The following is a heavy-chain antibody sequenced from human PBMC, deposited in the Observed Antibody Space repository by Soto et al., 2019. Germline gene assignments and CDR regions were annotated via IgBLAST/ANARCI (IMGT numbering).Heavy chain of an antibody. CDR1: GFTFSSYA. V-gene: IGHV3-23*01. J-gene: IGHJ6*02. D-gene: IGHD2-8*01. Sequence: GGSLRLSCAASGFTFSSYAMSWVRQAPGKGLEWVSAISGSGGSTYYADSVKSRFTISRDNSKNTLYLQMNSLRAENTAVYYCAKGGIVLRVYSGSGSSSGMDVWGQGTTVTVSS. CDR3: AKGGIVLRVYSGSGSSSGMDV. CDR2: ISGSGGST.